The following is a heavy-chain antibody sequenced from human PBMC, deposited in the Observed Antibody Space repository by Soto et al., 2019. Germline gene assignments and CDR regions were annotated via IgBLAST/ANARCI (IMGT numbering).Heavy chain of an antibody. CDR3: ARSLILSDYYNHDAFDI. J-gene: IGHJ3*02. D-gene: IGHD3-9*01. V-gene: IGHV4-59*01. CDR2: IYYSGST. CDR1: GGSISSYY. Sequence: SETLYLTCTVSGGSISSYYWSWIRQPPGKGLEWIGYIYYSGSTNYNPSLKSRVTISVDTSKNQFSLKLSSVTAADTAVYYCARSLILSDYYNHDAFDIRGQGTTDPVS.